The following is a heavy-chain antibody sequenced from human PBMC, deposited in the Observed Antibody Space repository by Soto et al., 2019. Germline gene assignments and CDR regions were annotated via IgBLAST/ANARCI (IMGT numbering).Heavy chain of an antibody. D-gene: IGHD3-16*01. J-gene: IGHJ4*02. CDR2: IYYSGST. Sequence: TLSLTCTVSGGSISSYYWSWIRQPPGKGLEWIGYIYYSGSTNYNPSLKSRITISVETSKNQFSLKLSTVTAADTAVYYCARRYGGNFDYWGQGTLVTVSS. CDR1: GGSISSYY. CDR3: ARRYGGNFDY. V-gene: IGHV4-59*01.